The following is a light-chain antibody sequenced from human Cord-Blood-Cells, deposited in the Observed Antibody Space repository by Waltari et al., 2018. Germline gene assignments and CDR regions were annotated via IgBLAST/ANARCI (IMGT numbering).Light chain of an antibody. CDR3: QVWDSSTHV. V-gene: IGLV3-9*01. CDR1: NIGSKN. CDR2: RDS. Sequence: SYELTQPLSVSVALGQPARITCGGNNIGSKNVHWYQQKPGQAPVLVIYRDSNRPSGIPERFSGSNSGNTATLTISRAQAGDEADYYCQVWDSSTHVFGTGTKVTVL. J-gene: IGLJ1*01.